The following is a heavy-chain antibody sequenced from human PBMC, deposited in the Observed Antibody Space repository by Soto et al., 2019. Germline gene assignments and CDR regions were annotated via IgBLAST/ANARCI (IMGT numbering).Heavy chain of an antibody. Sequence: GASVKVSCKASGGTFSSYAISWVRQAPGQGLEWMGGIIPIFGTANYAQKFQGRVTITADESTSTAYMELSSLRSEDTAVYYCARYGVHSGYDSHVRYYYYGMDVWGQGTTVTVSS. J-gene: IGHJ6*02. V-gene: IGHV1-69*13. D-gene: IGHD5-12*01. CDR2: IIPIFGTA. CDR1: GGTFSSYA. CDR3: ARYGVHSGYDSHVRYYYYGMDV.